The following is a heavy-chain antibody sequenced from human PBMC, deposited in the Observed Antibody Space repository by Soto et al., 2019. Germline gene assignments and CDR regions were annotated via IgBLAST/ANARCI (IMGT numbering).Heavy chain of an antibody. CDR2: IYYSGST. V-gene: IGHV4-39*01. CDR1: GGSISSSSYY. J-gene: IGHJ4*02. Sequence: SETLSLTCTVSGGSISSSSYYWGWIRQPPGKGLEWIGSIYYSGSTYYNPSLKSRVTISVDTSKNQFSLKLSSVTAADTAVYYCARKGEYYDFWSGYSGMFDYWVQGTLVTVSS. D-gene: IGHD3-3*01. CDR3: ARKGEYYDFWSGYSGMFDY.